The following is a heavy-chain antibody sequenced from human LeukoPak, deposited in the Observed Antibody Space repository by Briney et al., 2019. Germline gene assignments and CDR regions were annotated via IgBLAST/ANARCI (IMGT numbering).Heavy chain of an antibody. CDR3: ARADFWSGYPYYFDY. V-gene: IGHV3-30-3*01. CDR1: GFTFSSYA. CDR2: ISYDGSNK. Sequence: GGSLRLSCAASGFTFSSYAMHWVRQAPGKGLEWVAVISYDGSNKYYADSVKGRFTISRDNSKNTLYLQMNSLRAEDTAVYYCARADFWSGYPYYFDYWGQGTLVTVSS. D-gene: IGHD3-3*01. J-gene: IGHJ4*02.